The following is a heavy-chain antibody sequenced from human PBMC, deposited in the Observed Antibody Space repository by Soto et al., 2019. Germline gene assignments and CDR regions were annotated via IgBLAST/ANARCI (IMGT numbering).Heavy chain of an antibody. J-gene: IGHJ4*02. CDR1: GFTFTHYT. Sequence: GSLSLPCAGSGFTFTHYTMIWVRQAPGKGLEWISYMSSTSNIAYYVDSVNGRFTTSRDNDKNSLYLQMNSLRDEDTAVYSWASCYGDYEFRCEYWGRGTLVTVSS. V-gene: IGHV3-48*02. CDR2: MSSTSNIA. CDR3: ASCYGDYEFRCEY. D-gene: IGHD4-17*01.